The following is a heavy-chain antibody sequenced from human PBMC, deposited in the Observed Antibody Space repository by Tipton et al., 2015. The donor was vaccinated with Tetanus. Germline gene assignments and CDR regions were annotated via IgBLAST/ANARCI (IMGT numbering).Heavy chain of an antibody. V-gene: IGHV3-48*04. D-gene: IGHD6-19*01. CDR2: ISSSSSTI. CDR1: GFTFSSYS. J-gene: IGHJ4*02. CDR3: ARDQRYSSGWYPDY. Sequence: SLRLSCAASGFTFSSYSMNWVRQAPGKGLEWVSYISSSSSTIYYADSVKGRFTISRDNAKNSLYLQMNSLRAEDTAVYYCARDQRYSSGWYPDYWGQGTLVTVSS.